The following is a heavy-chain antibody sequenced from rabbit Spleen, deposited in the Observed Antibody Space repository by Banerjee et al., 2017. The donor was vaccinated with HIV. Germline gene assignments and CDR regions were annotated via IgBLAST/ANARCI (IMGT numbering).Heavy chain of an antibody. Sequence: QSLEESGGDLVKPGASLTLTCTASGVSFSSSSYMCWVRQAPGKGLEWIACIDTGSGKIYYASWAKGRFTVSKASSTTVTLQMTSLSAADTATYFCARNPYGYSSTFPNLWGPGTLVTVS. CDR1: GVSFSSSSY. V-gene: IGHV1S40*01. CDR3: ARNPYGYSSTFPNL. J-gene: IGHJ4*01. D-gene: IGHD7-1*01. CDR2: IDTGSGKI.